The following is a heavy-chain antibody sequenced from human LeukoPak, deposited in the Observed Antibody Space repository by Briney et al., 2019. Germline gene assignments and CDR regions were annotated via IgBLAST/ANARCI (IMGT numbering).Heavy chain of an antibody. CDR1: GFTFSGSA. V-gene: IGHV3-73*01. Sequence: GGSLRLSCAASGFTFSGSAMHWVRQASGKGLEWVGRIRSKANSYATAYAASVEGRFTISRDDSKNTAYLQMNSLKTEDTAMYYCTSQTGSTVGYWGQGTLVTVSS. CDR2: IRSKANSYAT. CDR3: TSQTGSTVGY. J-gene: IGHJ4*02. D-gene: IGHD1-1*01.